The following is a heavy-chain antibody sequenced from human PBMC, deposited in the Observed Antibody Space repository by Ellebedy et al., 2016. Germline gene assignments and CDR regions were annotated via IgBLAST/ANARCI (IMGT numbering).Heavy chain of an antibody. Sequence: SGPTLVKPTQTLTLTCTFSGFSLSTSGTTVGWVRQPPGKALEWLAFIYGNDDKRYSPSLKSRLTITKDTSKNQVVLTMTNMDPVDTGTYYCAHKSTVHSVDYWGQGTLVTVSS. J-gene: IGHJ4*02. CDR2: IYGNDDK. CDR1: GFSLSTSGTT. CDR3: AHKSTVHSVDY. V-gene: IGHV2-5*01. D-gene: IGHD4-11*01.